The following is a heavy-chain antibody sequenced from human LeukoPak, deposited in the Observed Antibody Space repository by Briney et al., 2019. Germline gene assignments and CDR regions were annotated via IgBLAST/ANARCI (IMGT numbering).Heavy chain of an antibody. CDR1: GGSISSYY. J-gene: IGHJ4*02. D-gene: IGHD6-19*01. CDR2: IYTSGST. CDR3: ARGKVVAGTPGQNSWDN. Sequence: SETLSLTCTVSGGSISSYYWNWIRQPAGKGLEWIGRIYTSGSTNYNPSLKSRVTMSVDTSKNQFSLKLTSVTAADTAVYYCARGKVVAGTPGQNSWDNWGQGILVTVSS. V-gene: IGHV4-4*07.